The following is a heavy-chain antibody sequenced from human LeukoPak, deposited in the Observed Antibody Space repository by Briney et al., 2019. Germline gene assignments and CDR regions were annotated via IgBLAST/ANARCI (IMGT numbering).Heavy chain of an antibody. J-gene: IGHJ5*02. Sequence: SETLSLTCTVSGGSISSSSYYWGWIRRPPGKGLEWIGSIYYSGSTYYNPSLKSRVTISVDTSKNQFSLKLSSVTAADTAVYYCARRKAARRAGWFDPWGQGTLVTVSS. CDR1: GGSISSSSYY. CDR3: ARRKAARRAGWFDP. CDR2: IYYSGST. V-gene: IGHV4-39*01. D-gene: IGHD6-6*01.